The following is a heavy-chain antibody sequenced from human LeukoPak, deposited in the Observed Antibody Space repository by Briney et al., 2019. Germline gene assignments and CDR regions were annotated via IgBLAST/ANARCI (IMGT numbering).Heavy chain of an antibody. CDR3: AKVSSDSSGYYYFGFDAFDI. D-gene: IGHD3-22*01. CDR1: GFTFSSYG. J-gene: IGHJ3*02. Sequence: GGSLRLSCAASGFTFSSYGMHWVRQAPGKGLEWVAVISYDGSNKYYADSVKGRFTISRDNSKNTLYLQMNSLRAEDTAVYYRAKVSSDSSGYYYFGFDAFDIWGQGTMVTVSS. CDR2: ISYDGSNK. V-gene: IGHV3-30*18.